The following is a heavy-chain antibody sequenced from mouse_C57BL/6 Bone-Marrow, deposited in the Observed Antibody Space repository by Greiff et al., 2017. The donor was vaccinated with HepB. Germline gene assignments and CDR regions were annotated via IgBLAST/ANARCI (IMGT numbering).Heavy chain of an antibody. CDR3: VRNYYGSALFDY. Sequence: EVMLVESGGGLVQPKGSLKLSCAASGFSFNTYAMNWVRQAPGKGLEWVARIRSKSNNYATYYADSVKDRFTISRDDSESMLYLQMNNLKTEDTAMYYCVRNYYGSALFDYWGQGTTLTVSS. J-gene: IGHJ2*01. V-gene: IGHV10-1*01. D-gene: IGHD1-1*01. CDR2: IRSKSNNYAT. CDR1: GFSFNTYA.